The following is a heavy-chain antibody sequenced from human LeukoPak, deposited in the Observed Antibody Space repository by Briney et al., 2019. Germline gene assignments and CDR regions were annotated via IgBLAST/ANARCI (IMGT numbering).Heavy chain of an antibody. Sequence: GGSLRLSCAASGLTVSSNYMSWVRRAPGKGLEWVSVLYRGGSTYYADSVKDRFTISRDNSKNTLYLQMNSLRVEDTGVYYCAREWLLEDNWFDPWGQGTLVTVSS. CDR2: LYRGGST. J-gene: IGHJ5*02. D-gene: IGHD5-12*01. CDR1: GLTVSSNY. V-gene: IGHV3-66*01. CDR3: AREWLLEDNWFDP.